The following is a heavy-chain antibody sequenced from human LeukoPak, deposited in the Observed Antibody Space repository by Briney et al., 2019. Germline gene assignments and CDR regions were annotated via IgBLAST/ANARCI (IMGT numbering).Heavy chain of an antibody. Sequence: ASVKVSCKASGYTFTDYFMHWVRQAPGQGLEWMGWINPNSGGTNYAQKFQGRVTMTRDTSISTAYMELSRLRSDDTAVYYCARDKGTSYLSSFDYWGQGTLVTVSS. J-gene: IGHJ4*02. CDR1: GYTFTDYF. V-gene: IGHV1-2*02. CDR2: INPNSGGT. D-gene: IGHD6-6*01. CDR3: ARDKGTSYLSSFDY.